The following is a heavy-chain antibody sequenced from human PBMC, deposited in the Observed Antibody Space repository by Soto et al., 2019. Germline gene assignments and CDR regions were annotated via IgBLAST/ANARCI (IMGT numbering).Heavy chain of an antibody. CDR2: IGTGGDT. D-gene: IGHD1-1*01. V-gene: IGHV3-13*01. J-gene: IGHJ3*02. CDR3: VRETGFTTTSEAFNI. CDR1: GFTFSGSD. Sequence: EVQLVESGGGLVQPGESLRLSCAASGFTFSGSDMNWVRHTRGKGLEWVSGIGTGGDTYYADSVRGRFTISREDAKGSLYLQMNSLRVEDTAVYYCVRETGFTTTSEAFNIWGQGTMVTVSS.